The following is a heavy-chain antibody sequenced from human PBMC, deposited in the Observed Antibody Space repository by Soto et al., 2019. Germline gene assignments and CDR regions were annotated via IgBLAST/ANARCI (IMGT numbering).Heavy chain of an antibody. D-gene: IGHD6-6*01. Sequence: SETLSLTCAVYGGSFSGYYWSWIRQPPGKGLEWIGEINHSGSTNYNPSLKSRVTISVDTSKNQFSLKLSSVTAADTAVYYCARGLRSIAARPMLYNWFDPWGQGTLVTVSS. CDR2: INHSGST. CDR3: ARGLRSIAARPMLYNWFDP. CDR1: GGSFSGYY. J-gene: IGHJ5*02. V-gene: IGHV4-34*01.